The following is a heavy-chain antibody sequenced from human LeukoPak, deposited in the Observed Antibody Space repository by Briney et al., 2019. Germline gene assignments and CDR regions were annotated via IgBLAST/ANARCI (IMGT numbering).Heavy chain of an antibody. CDR3: ARQALVGGRLNWFDP. J-gene: IGHJ5*02. V-gene: IGHV4-59*08. CDR1: GGSISTYY. CDR2: IYYSGTT. Sequence: SETLSLTCTVSGGSISTYYWSCIRQPPGKALEWIGYIYYSGTTNYNPSLKSRVTISVDTSKTQFSLKLNSVTAADTAVYYCARQALVGGRLNWFDPWGQGTLVTVSS. D-gene: IGHD2-15*01.